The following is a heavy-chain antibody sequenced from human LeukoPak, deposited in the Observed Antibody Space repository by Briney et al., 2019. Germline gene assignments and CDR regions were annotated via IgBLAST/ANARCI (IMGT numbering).Heavy chain of an antibody. J-gene: IGHJ5*02. CDR1: GYTFTSYG. Sequence: ASVKVSCKASGYTFTSYGISWVRQAPGQGLEWMGWISAYNGNTNYAQKLQGRVTMTTETSTSTAYMELRSLRSDDTAVYYCARGPYGDPYNWFDPWGQGTLVTVSS. CDR2: ISAYNGNT. CDR3: ARGPYGDPYNWFDP. D-gene: IGHD4-17*01. V-gene: IGHV1-18*01.